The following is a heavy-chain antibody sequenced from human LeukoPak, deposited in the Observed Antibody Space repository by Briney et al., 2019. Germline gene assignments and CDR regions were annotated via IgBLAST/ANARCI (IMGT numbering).Heavy chain of an antibody. CDR2: SIPIFGTA. D-gene: IGHD3-9*01. CDR3: ARSPTYYDILTCYHLGFYFDY. CDR1: GGTFSSYA. V-gene: IGHV1-69*05. J-gene: IGHJ4*02. Sequence: ASVKVSCKASGGTFSSYAISWVRQAPGQGLEWMGGSIPIFGTANYAQKFQGRVTITTDESTSTAYMELSSLRSEDTAVYYCARSPTYYDILTCYHLGFYFDYWGQGTLATVSS.